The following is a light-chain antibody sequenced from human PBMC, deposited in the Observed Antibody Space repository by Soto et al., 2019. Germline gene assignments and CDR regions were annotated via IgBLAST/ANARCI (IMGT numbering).Light chain of an antibody. CDR1: QGIRSA. J-gene: IGKJ1*01. CDR3: LLDYSYFWA. Sequence: AIQVTQSPSSLSASVGDSVTITCRTSQGIRSALGWYQQKPGKVPKLLIYAASTLRSGVPSRFSGSGSGRDFTLTNSSLQPEDFATYYCLLDYSYFWAFGQGTKVEVK. V-gene: IGKV1-6*01. CDR2: AAS.